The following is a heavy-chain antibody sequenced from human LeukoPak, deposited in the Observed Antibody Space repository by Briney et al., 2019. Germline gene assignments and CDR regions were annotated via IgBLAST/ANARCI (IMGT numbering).Heavy chain of an antibody. CDR1: GYTFTSYD. J-gene: IGHJ3*02. Sequence: ASVKVSCKASGYTFTSYDINWVRQAPGQGLEWMGIINPSGGRTNHAQKFQGRVTMTRDTSTSTVFVELRSLRSEDTAVYYCATGEYAFDIWGQGTMVIVSS. CDR3: ATGEYAFDI. CDR2: INPSGGRT. V-gene: IGHV1-46*01.